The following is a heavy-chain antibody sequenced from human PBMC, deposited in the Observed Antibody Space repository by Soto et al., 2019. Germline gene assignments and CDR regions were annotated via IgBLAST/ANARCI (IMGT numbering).Heavy chain of an antibody. J-gene: IGHJ6*02. CDR3: AKDHGMDV. V-gene: IGHV3-23*01. CDR1: GFIFSDYA. Sequence: GGSLRLSCAASGFIFSDYAMAWVRQSPGKGLEWVSSISGSGGSTYYADSVKGRFTISRDNSKNTVFLQMNSLRAEDTAVYYCAKDHGMDVWGQGATVTVSS. CDR2: ISGSGGST.